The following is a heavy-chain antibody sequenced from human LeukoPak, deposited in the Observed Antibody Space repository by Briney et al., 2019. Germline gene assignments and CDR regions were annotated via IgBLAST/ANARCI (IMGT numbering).Heavy chain of an antibody. Sequence: SETLSLTCTVSGGSISSYYWSWIRQPPAKGLEWIGYIYYSGSTKYNPSLKSRVTISVDTSKNQFSLELSSVTAADTAVYYCARVVDHGYSDYWGLGTLVTVSS. D-gene: IGHD5-24*01. CDR1: GGSISSYY. CDR2: IYYSGST. J-gene: IGHJ4*02. V-gene: IGHV4-59*01. CDR3: ARVVDHGYSDY.